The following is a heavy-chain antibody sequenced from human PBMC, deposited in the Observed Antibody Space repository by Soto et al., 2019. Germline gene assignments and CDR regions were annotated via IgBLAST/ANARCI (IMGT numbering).Heavy chain of an antibody. Sequence: GGSLRLSCAASGFTFSSYWMHWVRQAPGKGLVWVSRINSDGSSTSYADSVKGRIPISRDNAKNTLYLQINSLRAEDTAVYYCARDRDSSGWSRGSGWFDPWGQGTLVTVSS. CDR3: ARDRDSSGWSRGSGWFDP. D-gene: IGHD6-19*01. J-gene: IGHJ5*02. CDR1: GFTFSSYW. V-gene: IGHV3-74*01. CDR2: INSDGSST.